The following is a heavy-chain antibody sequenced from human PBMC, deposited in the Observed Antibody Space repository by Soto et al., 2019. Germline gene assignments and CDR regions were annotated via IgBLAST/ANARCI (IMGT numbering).Heavy chain of an antibody. V-gene: IGHV1-3*01. CDR2: INAGNGNT. CDR1: GYTFTSYA. Sequence: GASLKVSCRASGYTFTSYAMHWVRRAPGQRLWRMGWINAGNGNTKYSQKFQGRVTITRDTSASTAYMELSSLRSEDTAVYYCARTGAPASSYDFWSGYYTANWFDPWGQGILVTVSS. J-gene: IGHJ5*02. D-gene: IGHD3-3*01. CDR3: ARTGAPASSYDFWSGYYTANWFDP.